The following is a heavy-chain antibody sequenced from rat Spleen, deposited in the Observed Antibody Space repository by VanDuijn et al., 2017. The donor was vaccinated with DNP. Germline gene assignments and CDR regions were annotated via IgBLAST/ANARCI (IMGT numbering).Heavy chain of an antibody. J-gene: IGHJ2*01. V-gene: IGHV5S13*01. D-gene: IGHD1-11*01. CDR3: ARYSFRRVWDY. CDR1: GFSFRNYG. CDR2: ISTVGDNG. Sequence: EVQLVESGGGLVQPGRSLKLSCAASGFSFRNYGMAWVRQTPTKGLEWVASISTVGDNGVYRDSVKGRFTISRDNAESTLYLQMSSLRSEDMATYYCARYSFRRVWDYWGQGVSVTVSS.